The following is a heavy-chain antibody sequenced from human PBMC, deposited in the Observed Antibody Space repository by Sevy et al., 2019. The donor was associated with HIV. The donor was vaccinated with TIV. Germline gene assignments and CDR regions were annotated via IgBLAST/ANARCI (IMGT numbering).Heavy chain of an antibody. J-gene: IGHJ4*02. Sequence: GGFLRLSCAASGFTFSSYWMSWVRQAPGKGLEWVANIKQDGSEKYYVDSVKGRFTISRDNAKNSPYLQMNSQRADDTAVYYCAREGRGYDLLTGYYASHFDYWGQGTLVTVSS. CDR3: AREGRGYDLLTGYYASHFDY. CDR1: GFTFSSYW. CDR2: IKQDGSEK. D-gene: IGHD3-9*01. V-gene: IGHV3-7*01.